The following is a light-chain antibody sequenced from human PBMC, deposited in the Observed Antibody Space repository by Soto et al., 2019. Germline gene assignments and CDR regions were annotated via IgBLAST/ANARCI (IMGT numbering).Light chain of an antibody. CDR1: RSVSSDY. CDR2: GAS. CDR3: QQYGSSPWT. V-gene: IGKV3-20*01. Sequence: EIVLTQSPGTLSLSPGERATLSCRASRSVSSDYLAWYQQKPGQSPRLLIYGASTRATGVPDNFRGSGSGTYFTLSINTVAPEDFAVYYCQQYGSSPWTFGQGTKVEIK. J-gene: IGKJ1*01.